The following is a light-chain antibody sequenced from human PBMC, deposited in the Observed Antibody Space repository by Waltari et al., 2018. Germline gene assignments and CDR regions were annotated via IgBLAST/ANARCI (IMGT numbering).Light chain of an antibody. CDR3: QQYNNWPWT. CDR2: GAS. J-gene: IGKJ1*01. CDR1: QSVSSN. V-gene: IGKV3-15*01. Sequence: EIVMTQSPATLSVSPGERATLSCRASQSVSSNLAWDQQKPGQAPRLLIYGASTRATGSPARFSGSGSGTEFTLTISSLQSEDFAVYYCQQYNNWPWTFGQGTKVEIK.